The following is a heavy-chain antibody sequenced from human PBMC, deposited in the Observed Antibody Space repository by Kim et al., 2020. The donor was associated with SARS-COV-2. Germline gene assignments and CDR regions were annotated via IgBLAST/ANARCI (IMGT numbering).Heavy chain of an antibody. CDR1: GFTFSNYW. J-gene: IGHJ4*02. V-gene: IGHV3-7*03. D-gene: IGHD6-19*01. CDR2: IKPDGSEE. CDR3: VRGGRYGNY. Sequence: GGSLRLSCAASGFTFSNYWMSWVRQAPGKGLEWVANIKPDGSEENYVDSMKGRFTISRDNAKTSLYLQMNSLRGEDTAVYYCVRGGRYGNYWGQGTLVTV.